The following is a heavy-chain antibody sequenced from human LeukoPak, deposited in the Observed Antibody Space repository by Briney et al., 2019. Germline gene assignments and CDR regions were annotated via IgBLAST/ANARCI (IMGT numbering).Heavy chain of an antibody. CDR1: GGSISSGSYY. J-gene: IGHJ5*02. CDR2: IYTRGST. D-gene: IGHD3-10*01. CDR3: AQRIHYYGSGSYYGLGWFDP. Sequence: SETLSLTCSVSGGSISSGSYYWSWIRQPAGQGLEWIGRIYTRGSTNYNPSLKSRVTISVDTSKNQFSLKLTSVTAADTAVYYCAQRIHYYGSGSYYGLGWFDPWGQGTLVTVSS. V-gene: IGHV4-61*02.